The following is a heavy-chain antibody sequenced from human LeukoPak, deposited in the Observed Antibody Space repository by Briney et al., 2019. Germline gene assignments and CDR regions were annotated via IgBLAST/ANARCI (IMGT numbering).Heavy chain of an antibody. D-gene: IGHD4-23*01. V-gene: IGHV3-74*01. J-gene: IGHJ6*03. CDR3: ARAPYVCGGNSMYFYYMDD. Sequence: GGSLTLSCTVSGFVFSNYYMHWVRQAPGKGLVWVSHINADGSITSHADSVKGRFTISRYNAKSTLYLQMNSLRPEDTAVYYCARAPYVCGGNSMYFYYMDDWGKGTTVTVSS. CDR1: GFVFSNYY. CDR2: INADGSIT.